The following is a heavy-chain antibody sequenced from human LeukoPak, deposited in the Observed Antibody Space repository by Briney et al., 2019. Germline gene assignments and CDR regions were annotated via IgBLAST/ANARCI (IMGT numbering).Heavy chain of an antibody. CDR1: GFTFSSYG. CDR3: AKVEDSSGWVDY. V-gene: IGHV3-30*18. J-gene: IGHJ4*02. CDR2: ISYDGSNK. Sequence: PGRSLRLSCAASGFTFSSYGMHRVRQAPGKGLEWVAVISYDGSNKYYADSVKGRFTISRDNSKNTLYLQMNSLRAEDTAVYYCAKVEDSSGWVDYWGQGTLVTVSS. D-gene: IGHD6-19*01.